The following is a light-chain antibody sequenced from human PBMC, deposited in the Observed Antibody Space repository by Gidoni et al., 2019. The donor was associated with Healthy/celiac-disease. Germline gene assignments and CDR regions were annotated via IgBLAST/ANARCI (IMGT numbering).Light chain of an antibody. CDR3: QSYDSSLSGL. CDR1: SSNSGAGYD. V-gene: IGLV1-40*01. J-gene: IGLJ1*01. CDR2: GNS. Sequence: QSVLTQPPSVSGAPGQRVTISCTGSSSNSGAGYDVHWYQQLPGPAPKLLIYGNSNRPSGVPDRFSGSKSGTSASLAITGLQAEDEADYYCQSYDSSLSGLFGTGTKVTVL.